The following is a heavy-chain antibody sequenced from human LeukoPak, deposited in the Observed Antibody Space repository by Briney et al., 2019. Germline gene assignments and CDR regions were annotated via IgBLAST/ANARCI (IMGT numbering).Heavy chain of an antibody. J-gene: IGHJ5*02. D-gene: IGHD2-2*01. V-gene: IGHV1-69*01. CDR1: GGTFSSYA. CDR2: IIPIFGTA. CDR3: AREIGYCSSTSCYVNWFDP. Sequence: SVTVSCKASGGTFSSYAISWVRQAPGQGREWMGGIIPIFGTANYAQKFQGRVTITADESTSTAYMELSSLRSEDTAVYYCAREIGYCSSTSCYVNWFDPWGQGTLVTVSS.